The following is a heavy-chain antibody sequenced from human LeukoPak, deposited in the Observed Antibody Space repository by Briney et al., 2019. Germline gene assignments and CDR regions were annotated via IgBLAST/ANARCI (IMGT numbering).Heavy chain of an antibody. V-gene: IGHV3-30*18. CDR2: ISYDGSNK. CDR3: AKDESSTS. CDR1: GFTFSSYG. J-gene: IGHJ4*02. Sequence: GGSLRLSCAASGFTFSSYGMHWVRQAPGKGLEWVAVISYDGSNKYYADSVKGRFTISRDNSKNTLYLQMNNLRAEDTAVYYCAKDESSTSWGQGTLVTVSS. D-gene: IGHD2-2*01.